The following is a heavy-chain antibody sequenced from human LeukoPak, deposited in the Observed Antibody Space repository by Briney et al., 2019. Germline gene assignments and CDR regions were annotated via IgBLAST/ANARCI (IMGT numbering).Heavy chain of an antibody. D-gene: IGHD3-22*01. V-gene: IGHV3-7*01. CDR3: ARAITMIVVVSRYYYMDV. Sequence: GGSLRLSCAASGFNFNSYTMHWVRQAPGKGLEWVANIKQDGSEKYYVDSVKGRFTISRDNAKNSLYLQMNSLRAEDTAVYYCARAITMIVVVSRYYYMDVWGKGTTVTVSS. CDR1: GFNFNSYT. J-gene: IGHJ6*03. CDR2: IKQDGSEK.